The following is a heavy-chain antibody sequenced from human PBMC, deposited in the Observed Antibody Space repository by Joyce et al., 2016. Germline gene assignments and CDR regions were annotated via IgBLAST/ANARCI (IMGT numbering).Heavy chain of an antibody. V-gene: IGHV4-34*02. CDR1: DWSFSAYY. CDR3: ARSDMVGRRVIEGIPRYSFDY. J-gene: IGHJ4*02. CDR2: ISQSGGPTYP. D-gene: IGHD2-15*01. Sequence: QVRLQQWGAGLLKPSETLSLTCAVYDWSFSAYYWTWLRQTPGKGLEWIGEISQSGGPTYPSYNPSLKSRVTISGDTSKNQFFLNMNSVTAADTAVYYCARSDMVGRRVIEGIPRYSFDYWGQGTLVTVSP.